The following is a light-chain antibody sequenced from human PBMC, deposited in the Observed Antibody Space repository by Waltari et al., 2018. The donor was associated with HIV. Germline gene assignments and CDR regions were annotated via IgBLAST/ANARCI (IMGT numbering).Light chain of an antibody. V-gene: IGLV2-8*01. Sequence: QSAMVQTPSASQSPGHSVTISCPGPSRYIGGSTDVSWSQQHPGKAPSLMLYEVNKRPSAVPDRFSCSKSANPASRIVSGLQADDEADYYCNSYAGSNNWVFGGGTKLTVL. J-gene: IGLJ3*02. CDR1: SRYIGGSTD. CDR3: NSYAGSNNWV. CDR2: EVN.